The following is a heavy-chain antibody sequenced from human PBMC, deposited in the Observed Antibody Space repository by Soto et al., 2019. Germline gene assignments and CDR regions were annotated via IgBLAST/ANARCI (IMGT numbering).Heavy chain of an antibody. J-gene: IGHJ4*02. CDR3: ARVLYYGSGSSKLNSDY. CDR2: IYYSGST. CDR1: GGSISSGDYY. V-gene: IGHV4-30-4*01. Sequence: PSETLSLTCTVSGGSISSGDYYWSWIRQPPGKGLEWIGYIYYSGSTYYNPSLKSRVTISVDTSKNQFSLKLSSVTAADTAVYYCARVLYYGSGSSKLNSDYWGQGTLVTVSS. D-gene: IGHD3-10*01.